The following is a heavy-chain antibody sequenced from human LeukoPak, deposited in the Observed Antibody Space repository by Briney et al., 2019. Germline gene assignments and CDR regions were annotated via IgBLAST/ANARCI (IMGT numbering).Heavy chain of an antibody. J-gene: IGHJ4*02. CDR1: GGSISSSSYY. V-gene: IGHV4-39*01. D-gene: IGHD2-21*02. CDR3: ARIDLTAIIFDY. Sequence: SETLSLTYTVSGGSISSSSYYWGWIRQPPGKGLEWIGSIYYSGSTYYNPSLKSRVTISIDTSKNQFSLKLSSVTAADTAVYYCARIDLTAIIFDYWGQGTLVTVSS. CDR2: IYYSGST.